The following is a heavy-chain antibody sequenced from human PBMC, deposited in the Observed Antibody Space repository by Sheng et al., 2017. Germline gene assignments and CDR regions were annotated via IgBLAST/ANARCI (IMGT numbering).Heavy chain of an antibody. CDR3: ARVGGEWNGYGDS. CDR2: ISAYTGNT. V-gene: IGHV1-18*01. D-gene: IGHD5-12*01. Sequence: QVQLVQSGREVKKPGASVKVSCKASGYTFSNYGISWVRQAPGQGLQWMGWISAYTGNTNYVLEFQGRVTMTTDTSTNTAYMELRSLTSNDTAVYFCARVGGEWNGYGDSWGQGTLVIVSS. CDR1: GYTFSNYG. J-gene: IGHJ4*02.